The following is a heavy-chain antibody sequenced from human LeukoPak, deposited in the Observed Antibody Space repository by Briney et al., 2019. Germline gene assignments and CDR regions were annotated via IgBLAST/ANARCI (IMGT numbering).Heavy chain of an antibody. D-gene: IGHD3-3*01. Sequence: GSSVKASCKASGGTFSSYAISWVRQAPGQGLEWMGGIIPIFGTANYAQKFQGRVTITTDESTSTAYMELSSLRSEDTAVYYCARGSSWSGYDQYFDYWGQGTLVTVSS. CDR1: GGTFSSYA. CDR3: ARGSSWSGYDQYFDY. J-gene: IGHJ4*02. V-gene: IGHV1-69*05. CDR2: IIPIFGTA.